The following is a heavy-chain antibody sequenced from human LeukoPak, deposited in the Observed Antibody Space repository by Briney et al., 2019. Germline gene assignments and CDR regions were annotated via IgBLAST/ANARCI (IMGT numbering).Heavy chain of an antibody. J-gene: IGHJ4*02. V-gene: IGHV3-33*01. CDR3: ARVVPAATNLLDS. Sequence: GGSLRLSCAASGFTFSSYGMHWVRQAPGKGLEWVAVIWYDGSNKYYADSVKGRFTISRDNSKNTLYLQMNSLRAEDTAVYYCARVVPAATNLLDSWGQGTLVTVSS. D-gene: IGHD2-2*01. CDR1: GFTFSSYG. CDR2: IWYDGSNK.